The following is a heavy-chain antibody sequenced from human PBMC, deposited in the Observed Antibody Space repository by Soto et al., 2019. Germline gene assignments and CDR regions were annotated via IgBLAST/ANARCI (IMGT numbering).Heavy chain of an antibody. V-gene: IGHV4-39*01. CDR1: GGSITTSNYY. D-gene: IGHD1-1*01. Sequence: QLQLQESGPRLVKPSETLSLTCTISGGSITTSNYYWGWIRQPPGKGLEWIGTIYYSGSTYYNPSLNSLVTISIRPSKNQFRLNRRSVTAADTAVYYWARPAMNDNAKTEGWGQGTLVTVSS. J-gene: IGHJ4*02. CDR3: ARPAMNDNAKTEG. CDR2: IYYSGST.